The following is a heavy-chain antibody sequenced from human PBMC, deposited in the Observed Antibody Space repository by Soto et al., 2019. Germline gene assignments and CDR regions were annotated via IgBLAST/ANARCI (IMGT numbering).Heavy chain of an antibody. D-gene: IGHD1-26*01. CDR1: GITIRGYA. J-gene: IGHJ4*02. V-gene: IGHV3-30*01. Sequence: GGSLRLSCAASGITIRGYALHWVRQAPGQGLEWMALISHDGANIKYADTVKGRFTISRADSKNTFDLQMNSLRPEDSSMYSWTRVGKVVSFRQAFHYWGRATLVTGLL. CDR2: ISHDGANI. CDR3: TRVGKVVSFRQAFHY.